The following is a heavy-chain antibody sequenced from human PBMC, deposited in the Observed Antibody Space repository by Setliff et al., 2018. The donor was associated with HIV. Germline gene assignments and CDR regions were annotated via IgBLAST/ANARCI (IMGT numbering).Heavy chain of an antibody. CDR2: INHSGST. J-gene: IGHJ5*02. Sequence: SETLSLTCAVYGGSFSGYYWSWIRQPPGKGLEWIGEINHSGSTNYNPSLKGRVTMSVATSKNQFSLKLSSVTAADTAVYYCARRRDYSTVAPRPPNWFDPWGQGTLVTVSS. CDR1: GGSFSGYY. CDR3: ARRRDYSTVAPRPPNWFDP. V-gene: IGHV4-34*01. D-gene: IGHD6-6*01.